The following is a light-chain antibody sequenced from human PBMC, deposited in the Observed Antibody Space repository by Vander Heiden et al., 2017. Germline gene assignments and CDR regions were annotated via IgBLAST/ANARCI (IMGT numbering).Light chain of an antibody. V-gene: IGKV1-5*03. CDR3: QQDNSYLFT. CDR2: TEQ. CDR1: QSISSW. Sequence: DIKMNHSPSTLSASVGVRGTITSRASQSISSWLAWYQQKRGKAPEILRYTEQSLESWVPSRFSGCGSRTEFSLTISSLPPDYFASYYCQQDNSYLFTFGHGTKVDIK. J-gene: IGKJ3*01.